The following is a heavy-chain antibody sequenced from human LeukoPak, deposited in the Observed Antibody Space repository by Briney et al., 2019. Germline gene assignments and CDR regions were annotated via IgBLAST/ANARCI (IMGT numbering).Heavy chain of an antibody. CDR3: ARVSSGGYFDY. CDR1: GGSISSYY. J-gene: IGHJ4*02. D-gene: IGHD3-16*01. Sequence: PSETLSLTCTVSGGSISSYYWSWIRQPPGKGLEWIGYIYHSGSTYYNPSLKSRVTISVDRSKNHFSLKLSSVTAADTAVYYCARVSSGGYFDYWGQGTLVSVSS. CDR2: IYHSGST. V-gene: IGHV4-59*12.